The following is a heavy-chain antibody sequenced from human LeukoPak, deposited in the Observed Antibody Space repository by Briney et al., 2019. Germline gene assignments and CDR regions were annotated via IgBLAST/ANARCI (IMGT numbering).Heavy chain of an antibody. J-gene: IGHJ4*02. D-gene: IGHD3-10*01. CDR1: GFTVSSNY. CDR2: IYSGGST. V-gene: IGHV3-53*01. Sequence: GGSLRLSCAASGFTVSSNYMSWVRQAPGKGLEWVSVIYSGGSTYYADSVKGRFTISRDNSKNTLYLQMNSLRAEDTAVYYCARGSELDFFDYWGQGTLATVSS. CDR3: ARGSELDFFDY.